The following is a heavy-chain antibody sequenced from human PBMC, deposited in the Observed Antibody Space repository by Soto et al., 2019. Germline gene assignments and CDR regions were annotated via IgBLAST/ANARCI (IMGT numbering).Heavy chain of an antibody. CDR2: IRSKAYGGTT. CDR1: GFTFGDYA. J-gene: IGHJ6*02. CDR3: TRGGSRYCSSTSCYNYYYYYGMDV. Sequence: GGSLRLSCTASGFTFGDYAMSWFRQAPGRGLEWVGFIRSKAYGGTTEYAASVKGRFTISRDDSKSIAYLQMNSLKTEDTAVYYCTRGGSRYCSSTSCYNYYYYYGMDVWGQGTTVTVSS. D-gene: IGHD2-2*01. V-gene: IGHV3-49*03.